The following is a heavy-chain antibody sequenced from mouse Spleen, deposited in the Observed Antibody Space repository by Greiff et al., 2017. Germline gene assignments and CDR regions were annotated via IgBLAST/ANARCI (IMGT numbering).Heavy chain of an antibody. CDR3: TRSGTGYFDY. J-gene: IGHJ2*01. Sequence: VQLQQSGAELVRPGASVTLSCKASGYTFTDYEMHWVKQTPVHGLEWIGAIDPETGGTAYNQKFKGKAILTADKSSSTAYMELRSLTSEDSAVYYCTRSGTGYFDYWGQGTTRTVSS. V-gene: IGHV1-15*01. CDR1: GYTFTDYE. CDR2: IDPETGGT. D-gene: IGHD4-1*01.